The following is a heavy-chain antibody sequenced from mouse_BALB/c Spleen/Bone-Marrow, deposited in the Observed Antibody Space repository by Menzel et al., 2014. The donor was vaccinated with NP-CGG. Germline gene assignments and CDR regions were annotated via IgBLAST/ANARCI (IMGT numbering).Heavy chain of an antibody. D-gene: IGHD1-1*01. Sequence: EVKVVESGGGLVQPGGSRKLSCAASGFTFSSFGMHWVRQAPEKGLEWVAYISSGSSTIYYADTVMGRFTISRGNPKNTLFLQMTSLRAEDTAMYYCARSGSSSAYFDYWGQGTTLTVSS. CDR3: ARSGSSSAYFDY. CDR2: ISSGSSTI. CDR1: GFTFSSFG. J-gene: IGHJ2*01. V-gene: IGHV5-17*02.